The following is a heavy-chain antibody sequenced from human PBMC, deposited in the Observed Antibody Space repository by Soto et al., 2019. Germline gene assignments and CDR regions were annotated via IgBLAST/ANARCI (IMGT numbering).Heavy chain of an antibody. J-gene: IGHJ4*02. Sequence: GGSLRLSCAASGFTFDDYAMHWVRQAPGKGLEWVSGISWNSGSIGYADSVKGRFTISRDNAKNSLYLQMNSLRAEDTALYYCAKDVFDSWRGLPYYWGQGTLVTVSS. V-gene: IGHV3-9*01. CDR3: AKDVFDSWRGLPYY. CDR2: ISWNSGSI. D-gene: IGHD1-26*01. CDR1: GFTFDDYA.